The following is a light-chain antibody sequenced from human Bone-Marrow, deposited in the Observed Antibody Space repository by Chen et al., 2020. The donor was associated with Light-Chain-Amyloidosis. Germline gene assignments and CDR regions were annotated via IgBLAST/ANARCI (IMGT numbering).Light chain of an antibody. J-gene: IGLJ3*02. CDR1: NIGATS. CDR3: QVWDRSSDRPV. V-gene: IGLV3-21*02. CDR2: DDS. Sequence: SYWLTLQASASVGPGQTAMFACGGKNIGATSVHWYQQTPGQAPLRVVYDDSDRPSGIPERLSGSNSGNTATLTISRVEAGDAADYYCQVWDRSSDRPVFGGGTKLTVL.